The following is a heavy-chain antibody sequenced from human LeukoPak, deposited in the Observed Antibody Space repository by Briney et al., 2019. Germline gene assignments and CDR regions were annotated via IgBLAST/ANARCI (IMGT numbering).Heavy chain of an antibody. CDR2: IIPILGTA. CDR1: GGTFSSYA. CDR3: ARGKAPGYFDY. J-gene: IGHJ4*02. Sequence: SVKVSCKASGGTFSSYAISWVRQAPGQGLEWMGRIIPILGTANYAQKFQGRVTITTDESTSTAYMELSSLRSEDTAVYYCARGKAPGYFDYWGQGTLVTVSS. V-gene: IGHV1-69*11.